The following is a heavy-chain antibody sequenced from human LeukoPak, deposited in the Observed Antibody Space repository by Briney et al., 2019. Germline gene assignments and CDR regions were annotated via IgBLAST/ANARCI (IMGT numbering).Heavy chain of an antibody. CDR1: ASTSRSES. CDR3: ARALDLDY. V-gene: IGHV3-21*01. J-gene: IGHJ4*02. Sequence: GGSLRPSCAAYASTSRSESTNWVRHAPGKGLDWVSSISSISGYTYYTDSVTGRFTISRDNAKNSLYLQMNSLRAEDTAVYYCARALDLDYWGQGTLVTVSS. CDR2: ISSISGYT.